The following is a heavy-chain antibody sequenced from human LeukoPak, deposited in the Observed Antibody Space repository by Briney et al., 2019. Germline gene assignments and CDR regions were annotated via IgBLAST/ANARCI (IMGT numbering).Heavy chain of an antibody. CDR2: IYYSGST. V-gene: IGHV4-30-4*01. Sequence: SQTLSLTCTVSGGSISSGDYYWSWIRQPPGKGLEWIGYIYYSGSTYYNPSLKSRVTISVDTSKNQLSLKLSSVTAADTAVYYCARPHMVRGVIISDYWGQGTLVTVSS. CDR3: ARPHMVRGVIISDY. D-gene: IGHD3-10*01. CDR1: GGSISSGDYY. J-gene: IGHJ4*02.